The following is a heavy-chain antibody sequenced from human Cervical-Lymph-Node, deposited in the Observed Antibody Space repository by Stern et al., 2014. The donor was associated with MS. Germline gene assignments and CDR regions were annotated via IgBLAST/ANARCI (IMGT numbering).Heavy chain of an antibody. CDR1: GFSFDDYA. CDR3: AKDPYGDLGWNWFDP. J-gene: IGHJ5*02. Sequence: VQLVESGGGLVQPGRSLRLSCAASGFSFDDYAMHWVRQAPGKGLEWVSGISWNSGSIGYEDSVKGRFTISRDNAKNSLYLQMNSLRAEDTALYYCAKDPYGDLGWNWFDPWGQGTLVTVSS. D-gene: IGHD4-17*01. CDR2: ISWNSGSI. V-gene: IGHV3-9*01.